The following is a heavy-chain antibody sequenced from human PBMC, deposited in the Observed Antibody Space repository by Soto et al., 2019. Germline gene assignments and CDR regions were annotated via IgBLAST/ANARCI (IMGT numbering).Heavy chain of an antibody. CDR3: ALGSRGH. V-gene: IGHV3-72*01. J-gene: IGHJ1*01. CDR2: SRNKANSYTT. CDR1: GFTFSDHY. Sequence: AXGFLRLSWAASGFTFSDHYMYWVRQAPGKGLEWVGLSRNKANSYTTEYAASVKGRFTISRDDSKNSLYLQMNSLKTEDPAVYYCALGSRGHWGQGTLFTISS. D-gene: IGHD3-22*01.